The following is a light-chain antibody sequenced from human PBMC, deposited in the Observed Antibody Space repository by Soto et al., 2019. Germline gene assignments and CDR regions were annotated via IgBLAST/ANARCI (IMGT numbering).Light chain of an antibody. CDR1: QSVFSW. Sequence: DIQMTQSPSTLSASVGDRVTITCRASQSVFSWLAWYQQKPGHAPKLLIYDASTLEGGVPARFSGSGSGTEFTLTIGGLQPDDFATYHCQQYTSFSWSFGQGTKVEVK. J-gene: IGKJ1*01. V-gene: IGKV1-5*01. CDR3: QQYTSFSWS. CDR2: DAS.